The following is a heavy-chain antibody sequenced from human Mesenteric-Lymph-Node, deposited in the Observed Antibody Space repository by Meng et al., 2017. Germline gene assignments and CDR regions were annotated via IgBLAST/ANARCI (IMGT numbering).Heavy chain of an antibody. CDR3: AITARGYSGYDYFSAFDI. V-gene: IGHV4-4*07. J-gene: IGHJ3*02. Sequence: GSLRLSCTVSGGSISSYYWSWIRQPAGKGLEWIGRIYTSGSTNYNPSLKSRVTMSVDTSKNQFSLKLSSVTAADTAVYYCAITARGYSGYDYFSAFDIWGQGTMVTVSS. D-gene: IGHD5-12*01. CDR1: GGSISSYY. CDR2: IYTSGST.